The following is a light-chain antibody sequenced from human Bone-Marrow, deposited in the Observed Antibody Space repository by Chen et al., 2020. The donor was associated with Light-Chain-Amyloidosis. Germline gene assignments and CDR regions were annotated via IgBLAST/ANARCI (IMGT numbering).Light chain of an antibody. V-gene: IGLV3-21*02. Sequence: SYVLTQPSSVSVAPGQPATIACGGNNIGSTSVHWYQQTPGQAPLLVVYADSDRPSGIPERLSGANSWNAATRTIGRVGAGDEADYYCPWGDRSSDRPVFGAGTKLAVL. CDR1: NIGSTS. CDR3: PWGDRSSDRPV. J-gene: IGLJ2*01. CDR2: ADS.